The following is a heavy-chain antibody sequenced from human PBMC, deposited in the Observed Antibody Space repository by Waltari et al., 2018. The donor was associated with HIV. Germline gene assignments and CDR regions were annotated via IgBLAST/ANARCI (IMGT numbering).Heavy chain of an antibody. CDR1: GGSISSSSYY. D-gene: IGHD3-10*01. CDR3: ACHHYYGSGSYYTVPYDFDY. Sequence: QLQLQESGPGLVKPSETLSLTCTVSGGSISSSSYYWGWIRQPPGKGLEWIGSIYYSGSTYYNPSLKSRVTISVDTSKNQFSLKLSSVTAADTAVYYCACHHYYGSGSYYTVPYDFDYWGQGTLVTVSS. V-gene: IGHV4-39*07. CDR2: IYYSGST. J-gene: IGHJ4*02.